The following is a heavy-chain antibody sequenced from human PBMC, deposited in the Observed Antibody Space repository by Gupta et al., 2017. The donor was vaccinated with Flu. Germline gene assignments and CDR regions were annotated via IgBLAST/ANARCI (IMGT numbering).Heavy chain of an antibody. CDR1: GTTFSTYV. D-gene: IGHD5-24*01. J-gene: IGHJ4*02. V-gene: IGHV1-69*01. CDR2: IIPVFGTA. Sequence: QVQLVQSGAEVKKPGSLVKVSCKASGTTFSTYVISWVRQAPGQGLEWMGEIIPVFGTANYAQKFQGRTTITVDESTITSTAYMELSSLRSEDTAVYYCARVDGHHLYHRYFDSWGQGTLVTVSS. CDR3: ARVDGHHLYHRYFDS.